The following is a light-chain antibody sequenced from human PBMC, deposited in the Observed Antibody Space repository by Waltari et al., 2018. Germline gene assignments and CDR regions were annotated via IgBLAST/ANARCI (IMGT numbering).Light chain of an antibody. CDR3: QNHERLPAT. Sequence: EIVLTQSPGTLSLSPGERATLSCRASQNIGRYLVWYQQKPGQPPRLLIYEASRRATGIPDRFSGGGSGTDFSLSISRLGPGDFAVYYCQNHERLPATFDHGTKVEIK. J-gene: IGKJ1*01. V-gene: IGKV3-20*01. CDR2: EAS. CDR1: QNIGRY.